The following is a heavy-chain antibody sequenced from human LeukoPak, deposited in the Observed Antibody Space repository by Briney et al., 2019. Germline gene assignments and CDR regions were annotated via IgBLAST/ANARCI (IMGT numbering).Heavy chain of an antibody. D-gene: IGHD6-6*01. CDR1: GFTFSSCA. CDR2: ISGSGGST. CDR3: AKASGPSSSSDFDY. Sequence: GGSLRLSCAASGFTFSSCAMSWVRQAPGKGLEWVSAISGSGGSTYYADSVKGRFTISRDNSKNTLYLQMNSLRAEDTAVYYCAKASGPSSSSDFDYWGQGTLVTVSS. J-gene: IGHJ4*02. V-gene: IGHV3-23*01.